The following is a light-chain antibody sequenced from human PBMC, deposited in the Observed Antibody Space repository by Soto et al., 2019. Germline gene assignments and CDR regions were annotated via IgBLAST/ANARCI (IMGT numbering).Light chain of an antibody. Sequence: EIVLTQSPGTLSLSPGERATLSCRASQSVGSKLAWYQHKPGQAPRLLIYDASTRATGFPARFSGSGSGTEFTLTISSLQPEDFAVYYCQQYNNWPPFTFGPGTKVDIK. V-gene: IGKV3-15*01. CDR3: QQYNNWPPFT. CDR2: DAS. J-gene: IGKJ3*01. CDR1: QSVGSK.